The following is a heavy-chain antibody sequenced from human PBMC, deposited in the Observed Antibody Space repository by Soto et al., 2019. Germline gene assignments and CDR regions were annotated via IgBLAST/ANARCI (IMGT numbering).Heavy chain of an antibody. V-gene: IGHV3-74*01. J-gene: IGHJ4*02. CDR1: GFTCSSYW. CDR3: ARDLIVATMGEG. Sequence: EVQLVESGGGLVQPGGSLRLSCAASGFTCSSYWMHWVLQAPGKGLVWVSRLNSDGSSTNYADSVKGRFTISRDNAKNTLYLQMNSLRAEDTAVYYCARDLIVATMGEGWGQGTLVTVSS. CDR2: LNSDGSST. D-gene: IGHD5-12*01.